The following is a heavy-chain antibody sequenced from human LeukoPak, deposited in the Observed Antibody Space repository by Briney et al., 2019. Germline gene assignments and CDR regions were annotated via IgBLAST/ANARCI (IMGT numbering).Heavy chain of an antibody. CDR1: GFTVSSNY. J-gene: IGHJ4*02. CDR3: ARSLYSSGWSGFWATFDY. CDR2: IYSGGST. Sequence: GGSLRLSCAASGFTVSSNYMSWVRQAPGKGLEWVSVIYSGGSTYYADSVKGRFTISRDNSKNTLYLQMNSLRAEDTAVYYCARSLYSSGWSGFWATFDYWGQGTLVTVSS. D-gene: IGHD6-19*01. V-gene: IGHV3-66*01.